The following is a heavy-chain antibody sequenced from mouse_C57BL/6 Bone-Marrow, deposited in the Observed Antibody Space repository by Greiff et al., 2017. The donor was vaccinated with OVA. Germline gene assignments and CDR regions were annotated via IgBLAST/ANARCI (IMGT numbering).Heavy chain of an antibody. V-gene: IGHV14-4*01. D-gene: IGHD2-10*01. CDR1: GYTITDDY. CDR2: IDPENGDT. Sequence: EVQLQQSGAELVRPGASVKLSCTASGYTITDDYMHWVKQRPEQGLEWIGWIDPENGDTDYDSKFQGKATLTEDTSSNTAYLQLSSLTSEDTADYYCTTSSCYRNPMDYWGQGTSVTVSS. CDR3: TTSSCYRNPMDY. J-gene: IGHJ4*01.